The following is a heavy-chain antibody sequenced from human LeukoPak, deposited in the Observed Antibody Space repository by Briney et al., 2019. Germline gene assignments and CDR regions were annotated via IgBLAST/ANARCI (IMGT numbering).Heavy chain of an antibody. CDR1: GFTFSIYS. J-gene: IGHJ4*02. D-gene: IGHD3-10*01. Sequence: SGGSLRLSCVGCGFTFSIYSMNWVRQAPGKGLEWVSYISSSSNIIHYTDSVKGRFTISRDNAKNSLYLQMNSLRVEDTAVYYCARGLYPGYWGQGTLVIVSS. V-gene: IGHV3-48*01. CDR3: ARGLYPGY. CDR2: ISSSSNII.